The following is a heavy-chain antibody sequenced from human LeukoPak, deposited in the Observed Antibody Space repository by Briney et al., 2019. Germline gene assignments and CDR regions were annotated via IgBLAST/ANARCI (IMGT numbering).Heavy chain of an antibody. J-gene: IGHJ3*02. CDR3: TTDLRITMIVVVSAFDT. V-gene: IGHV3-15*01. CDR2: IKSKTDGGTT. D-gene: IGHD3-22*01. CDR1: GFTFSNAW. Sequence: GGSLRLSCAASGFTFSNAWMSWVRQAPGKGLEWVGRIKSKTDGGTTDYAAPVKGRFTISRDDSKTTLYLQMNSLKTEDTAVYYCTTDLRITMIVVVSAFDTWGQGTMVTVSS.